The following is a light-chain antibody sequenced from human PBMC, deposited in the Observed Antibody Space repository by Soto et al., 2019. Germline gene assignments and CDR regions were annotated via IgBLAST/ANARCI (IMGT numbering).Light chain of an antibody. CDR2: AAS. J-gene: IGKJ1*01. CDR3: QQYYSYPRT. Sequence: AIRMTQSPSSLSASTGDRVTITFRASQGISSYLAWYQQKPGKDPKLLIYAASTLQSGAPSRFSGSGSGTDFNLTISCLQSEDFATYYCQQYYSYPRTVGQGTKVESK. V-gene: IGKV1-8*01. CDR1: QGISSY.